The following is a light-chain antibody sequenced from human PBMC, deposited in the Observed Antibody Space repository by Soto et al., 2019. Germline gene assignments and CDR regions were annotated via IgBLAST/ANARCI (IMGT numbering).Light chain of an antibody. CDR1: QSISNY. J-gene: IGKJ1*01. Sequence: DIQMTQSPSSLSASVGDRVTITCRASQSISNYLNWYQQKPGKAPKLLIYAASSLQSGVPSRFSRSGSGTDFTLTIVSLQPQDFASYYCQQSYTTPRTFGQGTKVEIK. CDR2: AAS. V-gene: IGKV1-39*01. CDR3: QQSYTTPRT.